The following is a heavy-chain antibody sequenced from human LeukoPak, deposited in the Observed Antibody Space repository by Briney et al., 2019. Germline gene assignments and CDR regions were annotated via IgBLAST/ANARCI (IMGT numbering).Heavy chain of an antibody. J-gene: IGHJ3*02. CDR1: GFTFSSYE. Sequence: GGSLRLSCAASGFTFSSYEMNWVRQAPGKGLEWVSYISSSGSTIYYADSVKGRFTISRDNAKNSLYLQTNSLRAEDTAVYYCASVGVSGYYPHDAFDIWGQGTMVTVSS. V-gene: IGHV3-48*03. CDR2: ISSSGSTI. D-gene: IGHD3-22*01. CDR3: ASVGVSGYYPHDAFDI.